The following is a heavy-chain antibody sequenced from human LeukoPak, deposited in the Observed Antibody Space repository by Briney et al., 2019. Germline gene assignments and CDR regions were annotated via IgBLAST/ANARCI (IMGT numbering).Heavy chain of an antibody. CDR3: ARFRPVYYGSGSYYLDY. Sequence: SETLSLTCTVSGGSIRSSGHYWGWIRQPPGEGLEWIGIIYHSGTTYYNASLKSRVTISVDTSKNQFSLKLSSVTAADTAVYYCARFRPVYYGSGSYYLDYWGQGTLVTVSS. D-gene: IGHD3-10*01. J-gene: IGHJ4*02. V-gene: IGHV4-39*07. CDR2: IYHSGTT. CDR1: GGSIRSSGHY.